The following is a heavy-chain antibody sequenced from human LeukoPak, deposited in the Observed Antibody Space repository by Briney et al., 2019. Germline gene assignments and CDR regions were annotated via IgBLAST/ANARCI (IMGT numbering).Heavy chain of an antibody. Sequence: GASVKVSCKASGYTFTSYDIDWVRQATGQGLEWMGWMNPNSGNTGYAQKFQGRVTMTRNTSISTAYMELSSLRSEDTAMYYCAREVDLGYDYVWGSYRYWGQGTLVTVSS. CDR3: AREVDLGYDYVWGSYRY. J-gene: IGHJ4*02. CDR2: MNPNSGNT. V-gene: IGHV1-8*01. D-gene: IGHD3-16*02. CDR1: GYTFTSYD.